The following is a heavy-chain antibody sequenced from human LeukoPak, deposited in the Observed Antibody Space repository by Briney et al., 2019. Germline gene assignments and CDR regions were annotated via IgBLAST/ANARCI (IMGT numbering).Heavy chain of an antibody. J-gene: IGHJ6*02. CDR1: GFTFSSYS. CDR2: ISSSSSYI. D-gene: IGHD2-2*01. Sequence: GGSLRLSCAASGFTFSSYSMTWVRQAPGKGLEWVSSISSSSSYIYYADSVEGRFTISRDNAKNSLYLQMNSLRAEDTAVYYCARDGRYAHGYYYYGMDVWGQGTTVTVSS. V-gene: IGHV3-21*01. CDR3: ARDGRYAHGYYYYGMDV.